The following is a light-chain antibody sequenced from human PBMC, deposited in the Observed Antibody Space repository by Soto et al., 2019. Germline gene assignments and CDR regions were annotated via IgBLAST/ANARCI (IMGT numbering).Light chain of an antibody. CDR2: DTS. V-gene: IGKV3-11*01. CDR1: PSVTSY. CDR3: QQRSSCPPT. J-gene: IGKJ4*01. Sequence: EIVLTQSPATLSLSPGERATLSCRASPSVTSYLAWYQQKPGQAPRLLIYDTSNRATGIPARFSGSGSGTDFTLSISRLEPEDFAVYYCQQRSSCPPTFVGGTKVEIK.